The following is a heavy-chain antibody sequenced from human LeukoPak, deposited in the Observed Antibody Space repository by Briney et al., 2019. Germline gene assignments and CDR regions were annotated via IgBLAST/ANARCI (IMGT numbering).Heavy chain of an antibody. V-gene: IGHV1-69*04. CDR1: GGTFSSYA. D-gene: IGHD3-22*01. CDR2: IIPILGIA. CDR3: ASAYDSSAEYFQH. J-gene: IGHJ1*01. Sequence: SVKVSCKASGGTFSSYAISWVRQAPGQGLEWMGRIIPILGIANYAQKFQGRVTITADKSTSTAYMELSSLRPEDTAVYYCASAYDSSAEYFQHWGQGTLVTVSS.